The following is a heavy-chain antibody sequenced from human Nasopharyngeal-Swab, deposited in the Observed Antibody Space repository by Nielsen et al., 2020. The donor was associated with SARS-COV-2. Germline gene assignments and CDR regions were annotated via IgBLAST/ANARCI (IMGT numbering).Heavy chain of an antibody. CDR3: ARGRRGIVTMIVVVPFYYYYMDV. CDR1: GYTFTSYD. CDR2: MNPNSGNT. D-gene: IGHD3-22*01. Sequence: ASVKVSCKASGYTFTSYDINWVRQATGQGLEWMGWMNPNSGNTGYAQKFQGRVTTTRNTSISTAYMELSSLRSEDTAVYYCARGRRGIVTMIVVVPFYYYYMDVWGKGTTVTVSS. V-gene: IGHV1-8*01. J-gene: IGHJ6*03.